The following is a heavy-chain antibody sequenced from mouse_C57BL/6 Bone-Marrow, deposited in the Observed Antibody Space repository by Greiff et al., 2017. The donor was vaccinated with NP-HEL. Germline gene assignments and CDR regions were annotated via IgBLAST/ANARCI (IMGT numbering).Heavy chain of an antibody. CDR3: ARGGRPFAY. V-gene: IGHV1-50*01. J-gene: IGHJ3*01. CDR1: GYTFTSYW. CDR2: IDPSDSYT. Sequence: QVQLQQPGAELVKPGASVKLSCKASGYTFTSYWMQWVKQRPGQGLEWIGEIDPSDSYTNYNQKFKGKATLTVDTSSSTAYMQLSSLTSEDSAVYYCARGGRPFAYWGKGTRVTVSA.